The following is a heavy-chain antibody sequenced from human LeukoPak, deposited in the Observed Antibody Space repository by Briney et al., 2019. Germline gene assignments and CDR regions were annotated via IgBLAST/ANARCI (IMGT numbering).Heavy chain of an antibody. Sequence: PGGSLRLSCAASGFTFNSYWMHWVRQAPGKGLVWVSRINSDGSSTSCADSVKGRFTISRDNAKNTLYLQMSSLRAEDTAVYYCARPVCGGDCYPYDYWGQGSLVTVSS. V-gene: IGHV3-74*01. CDR1: GFTFNSYW. CDR2: INSDGSST. J-gene: IGHJ4*02. CDR3: ARPVCGGDCYPYDY. D-gene: IGHD2-21*02.